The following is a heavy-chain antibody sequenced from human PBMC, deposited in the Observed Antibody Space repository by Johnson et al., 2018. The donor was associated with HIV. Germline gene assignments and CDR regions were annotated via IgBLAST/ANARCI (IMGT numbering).Heavy chain of an antibody. D-gene: IGHD3-16*01. V-gene: IGHV3-13*01. Sequence: VQLVESGGGLVQPGGSLRLSCAASGFTFSSYDMHWVRQATGKGLEWVSAIGTAGDTYYPGSVTGRFTIPRVNAKNSLYLQMNSLRAEDTAMYYCARDIEYHYDYVWGSRGAFDIWGQGTMVTVSS. CDR1: GFTFSSYD. CDR2: IGTAGDT. J-gene: IGHJ3*02. CDR3: ARDIEYHYDYVWGSRGAFDI.